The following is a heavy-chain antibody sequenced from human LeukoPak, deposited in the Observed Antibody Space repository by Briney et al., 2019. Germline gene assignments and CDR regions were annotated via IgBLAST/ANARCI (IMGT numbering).Heavy chain of an antibody. J-gene: IGHJ4*02. D-gene: IGHD3-3*01. Sequence: GGSLRLSCAASGFTFSSYWMSWVRQAPGKGLEWVANIKQDGSEKYYVDSVKGRFTISRDNAKNSLYLQMNSLRAEDTAVYYCARSTGDFWSGYYQFDYWGQGTLVTVSS. V-gene: IGHV3-7*01. CDR3: ARSTGDFWSGYYQFDY. CDR2: IKQDGSEK. CDR1: GFTFSSYW.